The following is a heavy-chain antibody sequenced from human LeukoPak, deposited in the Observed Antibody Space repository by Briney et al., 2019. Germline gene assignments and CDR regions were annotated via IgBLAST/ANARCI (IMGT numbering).Heavy chain of an antibody. CDR2: INHSGGST. CDR1: GYTFTSYY. D-gene: IGHD2-15*01. V-gene: IGHV1-46*01. CDR3: ARDQGYCSGGSCYHLSY. J-gene: IGHJ4*02. Sequence: GASVKVSCKASGYTFTSYYLHWVRHPPGQGLEWMGIINHSGGSTTNAQKFQGRVTMTRDMSTSTVYMELSSLRSEDTAVYYCARDQGYCSGGSCYHLSYWGQGTLVTVSS.